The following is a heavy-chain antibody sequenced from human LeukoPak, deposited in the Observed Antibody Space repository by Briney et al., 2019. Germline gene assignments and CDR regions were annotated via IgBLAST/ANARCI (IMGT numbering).Heavy chain of an antibody. Sequence: GGSLRLSCAASGFTFSSYAMSWVRQAPGKGLEWVSAISGSGASTYYADSVKGRFTISRDNSKNTLYLQMNSLRAEDTAVYYCARTYYYDSSGYYSRGYYFDYWGQGTLVTVSS. J-gene: IGHJ4*02. V-gene: IGHV3-23*01. CDR2: ISGSGAST. CDR3: ARTYYYDSSGYYSRGYYFDY. CDR1: GFTFSSYA. D-gene: IGHD3-22*01.